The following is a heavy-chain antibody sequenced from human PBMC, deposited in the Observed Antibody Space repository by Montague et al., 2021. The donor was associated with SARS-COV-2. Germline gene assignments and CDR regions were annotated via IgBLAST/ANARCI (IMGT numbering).Heavy chain of an antibody. CDR1: GGSISPYY. CDR2: IYYTGNT. J-gene: IGHJ5*01. D-gene: IGHD3-10*01. CDR3: ARDRGRYFDSGSYNWLDS. V-gene: IGHV4-59*01. Sequence: SETLSLICTVSGGSISPYYWTWIRQPPGKGLEWIGYIYYTGNTKYKPSLKSRVTISVDTSKNQFSLNLKSVTAADTAVYYCARDRGRYFDSGSYNWLDSWGQGTLVTVSS.